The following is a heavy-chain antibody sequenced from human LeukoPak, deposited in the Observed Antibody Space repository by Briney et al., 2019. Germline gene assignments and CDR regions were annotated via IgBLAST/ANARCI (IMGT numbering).Heavy chain of an antibody. D-gene: IGHD3-9*01. CDR1: GFTFSTSA. CDR2: IDYDSSHI. J-gene: IGHJ4*02. CDR3: TRDPLRYLPVGHYDY. V-gene: IGHV3-21*01. Sequence: GGSLRLSCAASGFTFSTSAMNWVRQVPGEGLEWVSSIDYDSSHIYYAASVRGRFTISRDNARNSVYLQMDSLRVEDTAVYYCTRDPLRYLPVGHYDYWGQGTLVAVSS.